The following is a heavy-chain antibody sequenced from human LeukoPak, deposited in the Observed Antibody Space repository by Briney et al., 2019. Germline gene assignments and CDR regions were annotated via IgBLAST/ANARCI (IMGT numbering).Heavy chain of an antibody. J-gene: IGHJ4*02. CDR2: ISGSGDNT. CDR1: GFTFSSYG. Sequence: GGSLRLSCAASGFTFSSYGMHWVRQAPGKGLEWVSGISGSGDNTYYADSVKGRFTISRDNSKNTLYVQVNSLGTEDTAAYYCAKGSYYDSSGSFYFDYWDQGTLVTVSS. CDR3: AKGSYYDSSGSFYFDY. D-gene: IGHD3-22*01. V-gene: IGHV3-23*01.